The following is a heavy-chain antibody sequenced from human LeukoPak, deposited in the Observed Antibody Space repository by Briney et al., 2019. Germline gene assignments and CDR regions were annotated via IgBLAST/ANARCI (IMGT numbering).Heavy chain of an antibody. CDR2: INHSGST. V-gene: IGHV4-34*01. CDR3: ARVDSGGYLEFDS. J-gene: IGHJ4*02. D-gene: IGHD3-22*01. CDR1: GGSFSGYY. Sequence: SETLSLTCTVYGGSFSGYYGNWIRQPPGKGLEWIGEINHSGSTNYNPSLKSRVTISIDTSKKQFSLKLSSVTAADTAVYYCARVDSGGYLEFDSWGQGTLVTVSS.